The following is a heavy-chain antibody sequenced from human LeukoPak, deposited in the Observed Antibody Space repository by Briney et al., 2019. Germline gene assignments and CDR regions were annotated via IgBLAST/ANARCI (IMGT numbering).Heavy chain of an antibody. D-gene: IGHD6-13*01. V-gene: IGHV2-70*11. CDR3: ARIYHSSSWSSVDP. Sequence: SGPTLVNPTQTLTLTCTFSGFSLSTSGMCVSWIRQPPGKALEWLARIDWDDDKYYSTSLKTRLTTSKDTSKNQVVLTMTNMDPVDTATYYCARIYHSSSWSSVDPWGQGTLVTVSS. CDR1: GFSLSTSGMC. CDR2: IDWDDDK. J-gene: IGHJ5*02.